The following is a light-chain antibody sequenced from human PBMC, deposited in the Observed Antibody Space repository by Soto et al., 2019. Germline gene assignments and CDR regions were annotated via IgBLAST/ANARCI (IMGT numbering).Light chain of an antibody. CDR1: QSISIY. CDR3: LQDINYPWT. J-gene: IGKJ1*01. CDR2: GAS. Sequence: IQMTQSPSSLSASVGDRVTITCVASQSISIYLNWYQQKPGKPPKVLIYGASNLQSGVPPRFSGSGSGTDFTLAISSLQPEDSATYYCLQDINYPWTFGQGTKVDNK. V-gene: IGKV1-6*01.